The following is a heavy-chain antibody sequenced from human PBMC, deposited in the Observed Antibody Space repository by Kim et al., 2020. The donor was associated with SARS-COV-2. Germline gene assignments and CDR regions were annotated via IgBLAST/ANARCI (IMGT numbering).Heavy chain of an antibody. CDR2: INLSGGST. CDR3: ARDLSSGWYGSGYYFDY. Sequence: ASVKVSCKASGYTFTSYYMHWVRQAPGQGLEWMGLINLSGGSTSCAQKFQGRVTMTRDTSTSTVYMELSSLRSEDTAVYYCARDLSSGWYGSGYYFDYWGQGTLVTVSS. D-gene: IGHD6-19*01. V-gene: IGHV1-46*01. CDR1: GYTFTSYY. J-gene: IGHJ4*02.